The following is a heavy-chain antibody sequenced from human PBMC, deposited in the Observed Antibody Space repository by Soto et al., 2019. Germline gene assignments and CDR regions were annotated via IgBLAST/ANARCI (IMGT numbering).Heavy chain of an antibody. Sequence: GGSLRLSCAASGFTFSSYAMSWVRQAPGRGLEWVSAISCSGGSTYYADSVKGRFTISRDNSKNTLYLQMNSLRAEDTAVYYCARSSIAVAGPDYWGQGTLVTVSS. CDR3: ARSSIAVAGPDY. J-gene: IGHJ4*02. V-gene: IGHV3-23*01. CDR2: ISCSGGST. CDR1: GFTFSSYA. D-gene: IGHD6-19*01.